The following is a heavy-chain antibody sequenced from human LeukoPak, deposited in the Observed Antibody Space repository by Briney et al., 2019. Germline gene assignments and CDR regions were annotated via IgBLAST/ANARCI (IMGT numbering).Heavy chain of an antibody. V-gene: IGHV3-7*01. D-gene: IGHD6-19*01. CDR3: AKDLTGQWPTVFDY. CDR1: GCTFTNYW. Sequence: PGGALRLSCAASGCTFTNYWMTWVRQAPGRGREWGANIKQDGSEKYYVDSGKGRFTISRDNAKNSLYLQTSSLRAEDTAVYFCAKDLTGQWPTVFDYWGQGTLVTASS. J-gene: IGHJ4*02. CDR2: IKQDGSEK.